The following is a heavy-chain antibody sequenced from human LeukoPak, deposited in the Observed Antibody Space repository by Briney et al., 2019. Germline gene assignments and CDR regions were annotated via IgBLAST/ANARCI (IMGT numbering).Heavy chain of an antibody. CDR1: GYSISSGYY. D-gene: IGHD5-18*01. J-gene: IGHJ4*02. V-gene: IGHV4-38-2*01. CDR2: IYHSGST. CDR3: ARVDTAMVGRRYYFDY. Sequence: SETLSLTCAVSGYSISSGYYRGWIRQPPGKGLEWIGSIYHSGSTYYNPSLKSRVTMSVDTSKNQFSLKLSSVTAADTAVYYCARVDTAMVGRRYYFDYWGQGTLVTVSS.